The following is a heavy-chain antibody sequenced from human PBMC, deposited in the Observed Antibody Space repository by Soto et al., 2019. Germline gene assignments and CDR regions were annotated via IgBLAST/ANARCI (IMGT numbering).Heavy chain of an antibody. J-gene: IGHJ4*02. CDR1: GFTFSTYA. D-gene: IGHD2-2*01. CDR3: AKDKGGRYCSRTSCLYSFDY. CDR2: ISDSGST. V-gene: IGHV3-23*01. Sequence: EVQLLESGGGLVQPGGSLRFSWTASGFTFSTYAMSWVRQAPGKGLEWVSTISDSGSTYYADSVKGRFTISRDNSKNTLYLEMNSLRAEDTAVYYCAKDKGGRYCSRTSCLYSFDYWGQGTLVTVSS.